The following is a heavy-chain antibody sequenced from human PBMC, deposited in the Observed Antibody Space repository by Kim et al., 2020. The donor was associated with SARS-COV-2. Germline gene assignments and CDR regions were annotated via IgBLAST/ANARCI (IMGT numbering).Heavy chain of an antibody. D-gene: IGHD1-26*01. V-gene: IGHV3-11*06. CDR3: ARDAWAQGWPDGFDY. Sequence: DSVKGRFTISRDNAKDSVYLQRNNLRAEDRAVYYCARDAWAQGWPDGFDYWGQGTLVTVSS. J-gene: IGHJ4*02.